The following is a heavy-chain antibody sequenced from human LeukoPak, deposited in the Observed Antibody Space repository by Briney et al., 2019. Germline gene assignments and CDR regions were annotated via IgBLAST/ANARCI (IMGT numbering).Heavy chain of an antibody. CDR1: GYTFTNYG. CDR2: ISVYNGNT. J-gene: IGHJ6*04. V-gene: IGHV1-18*01. CDR3: ARDQGEWLVLGHYYGMDV. Sequence: ASVKVSCKASGYTFTNYGINWVRQAPGQGLEWMGWISVYNGNTNYAQNLQGRVTMTTDTSTSTAYMELRSLRSDDTAVYYCARDQGEWLVLGHYYGMDVWGKGTTVTVSS. D-gene: IGHD6-19*01.